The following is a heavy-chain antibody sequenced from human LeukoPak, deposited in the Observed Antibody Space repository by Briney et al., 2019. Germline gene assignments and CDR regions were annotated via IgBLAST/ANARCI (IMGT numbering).Heavy chain of an antibody. CDR1: GFTFSSYA. D-gene: IGHD6-25*01. V-gene: IGHV3-23*01. Sequence: PGGSLRLSCAASGFTFSSYAMSWVRQAPGKGLEWVSSISGSGGSTYSADSVKGRFTISRDNSKNTLYLQMNSLRAEDTAVYYCARDFNLSGGYYGMDVWGQGTTVTVSS. CDR2: ISGSGGST. J-gene: IGHJ6*02. CDR3: ARDFNLSGGYYGMDV.